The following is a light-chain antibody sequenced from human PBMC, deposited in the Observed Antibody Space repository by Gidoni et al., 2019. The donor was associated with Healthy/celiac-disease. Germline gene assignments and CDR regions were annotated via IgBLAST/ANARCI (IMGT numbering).Light chain of an antibody. V-gene: IGLV1-44*01. CDR2: SNN. CDR3: AAWDDSLNGVV. Sequence: QSVLPQPPSASGTPGQRVTISSSGSSSNIGSNTVNWYQQLPGTAPKLLIYSNNQRPSGVPDRFSGSKSGTSASLAISGPQSEDEADYYCAAWDDSLNGVVFGGGTKLTVL. CDR1: SSNIGSNT. J-gene: IGLJ2*01.